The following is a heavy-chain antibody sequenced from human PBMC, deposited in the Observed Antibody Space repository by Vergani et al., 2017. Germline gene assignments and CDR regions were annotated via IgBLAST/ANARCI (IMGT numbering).Heavy chain of an antibody. Sequence: QVQLVQSGAEVKKPGSSVKVSCKASGGTFSSYAISWVRQAPGQGFEWMGGIIPIFGTANYAQKFQGRVTITADESTSTAYMELSSLRSEDTAVYYCASSHLEWSRPTAFDYWGQGTLVTVSS. CDR3: ASSHLEWSRPTAFDY. J-gene: IGHJ4*02. D-gene: IGHD3-3*01. V-gene: IGHV1-69*01. CDR2: IIPIFGTA. CDR1: GGTFSSYA.